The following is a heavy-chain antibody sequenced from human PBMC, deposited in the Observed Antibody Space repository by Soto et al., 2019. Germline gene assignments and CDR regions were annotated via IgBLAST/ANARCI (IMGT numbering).Heavy chain of an antibody. J-gene: IGHJ6*03. CDR2: IYPGDSDT. V-gene: IGHV5-51*01. CDR3: ARGGGLGYCSGGSCHYYYYYMDG. Sequence: GESLKISCKGSGYSFTSYWIGWVRQMPGKGLEWMGIIYPGDSDTRYSPSFQGQVTISADKSISTAYLQWSSLKASDTAMYYCARGGGLGYCSGGSCHYYYYYMDGWGKGTTVTVSS. CDR1: GYSFTSYW. D-gene: IGHD2-15*01.